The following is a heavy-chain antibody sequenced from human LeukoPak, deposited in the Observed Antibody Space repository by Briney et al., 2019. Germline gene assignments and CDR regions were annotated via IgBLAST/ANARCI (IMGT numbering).Heavy chain of an antibody. D-gene: IGHD2-21*01. CDR2: IYYSGST. Sequence: NPSETLSLTCTVSGGSISSGGYYWSWLRQHPGKGLEWIGYIYYSGSTYYNPSLKSRVTISVDTSKNQFSLKLSSVTAADTAVYYCARDWGGGFDYWGQGTLVTVSS. CDR3: ARDWGGGFDY. CDR1: GGSISSGGYY. J-gene: IGHJ4*02. V-gene: IGHV4-31*03.